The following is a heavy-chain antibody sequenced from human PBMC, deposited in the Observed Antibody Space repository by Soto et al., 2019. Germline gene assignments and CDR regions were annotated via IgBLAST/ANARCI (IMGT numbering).Heavy chain of an antibody. CDR3: ARDCSGGSCYSVGYFDY. Sequence: QVQLVQSGAEVKKPGSSVKVSCKASGGTFSSYAISWVRQAPGQGLEWMGGIIPIFGTANYAQKFQGRVTITADESTSTAYMELGSLRSEDTAVYYCARDCSGGSCYSVGYFDYWGQGTLVTVSS. V-gene: IGHV1-69*01. D-gene: IGHD2-15*01. CDR1: GGTFSSYA. CDR2: IIPIFGTA. J-gene: IGHJ4*02.